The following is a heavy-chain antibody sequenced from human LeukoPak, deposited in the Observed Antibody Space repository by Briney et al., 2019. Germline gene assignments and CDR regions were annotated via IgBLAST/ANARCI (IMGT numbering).Heavy chain of an antibody. J-gene: IGHJ6*03. V-gene: IGHV4-4*07. D-gene: IGHD5-12*01. Sequence: SETLSLTCTVSGGSISSYYWSWIRQPAGKGLEWFGRIYTSGSTNYNPSLKSRVTMSVDTSKNQFSLKLSSVTAADTAVYYCASEYGGYDYSSYYYYYMDVWGKGTTVTVSS. CDR2: IYTSGST. CDR1: GGSISSYY. CDR3: ASEYGGYDYSSYYYYYMDV.